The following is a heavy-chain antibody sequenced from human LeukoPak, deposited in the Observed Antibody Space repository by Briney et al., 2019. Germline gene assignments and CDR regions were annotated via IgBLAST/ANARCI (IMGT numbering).Heavy chain of an antibody. CDR2: INGDGSNS. CDR3: AKELSGWAAAIYFDY. V-gene: IGHV3-74*01. D-gene: IGHD2-2*01. Sequence: GGSLRLSCVASGFTFTTYWMHWVRQAPGQGLVWVSRINGDGSNSNYADSVKGRFTISRDNSKNTLYLQMNSLRAEDTAVYYCAKELSGWAAAIYFDYWGQGTLVTVSS. J-gene: IGHJ4*02. CDR1: GFTFTTYW.